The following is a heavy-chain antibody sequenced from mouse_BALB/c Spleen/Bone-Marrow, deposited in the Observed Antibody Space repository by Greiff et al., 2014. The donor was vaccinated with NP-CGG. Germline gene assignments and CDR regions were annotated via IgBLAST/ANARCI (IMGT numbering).Heavy chain of an antibody. D-gene: IGHD2-4*01. Sequence: QVQLQQPGAELVRPGASVKLSCKASGYSFTIYWMNWVKQRPGQGLEWIGMIHPSDIETRLNQKFKDKATLTVDKSSNTAYMQLSSPTSENSAVYYCARGEITAFAYWGQGTLVTVSA. CDR1: GYSFTIYW. V-gene: IGHV1-61*01. J-gene: IGHJ3*01. CDR3: ARGEITAFAY. CDR2: IHPSDIET.